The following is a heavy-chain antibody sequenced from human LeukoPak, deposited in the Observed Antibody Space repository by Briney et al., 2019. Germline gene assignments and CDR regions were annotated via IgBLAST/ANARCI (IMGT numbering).Heavy chain of an antibody. CDR2: IYYSGST. CDR3: ARIENSFWSGSYYFDY. Sequence: SETLSLTCSVSGDSISSHNYYWSWIRQPPGKGLEWIGYIYYSGSTYYNPSLKSRVTISVDTSKNQFSLKLSSVSAADTAVYYCARIENSFWSGSYYFDYWGQGTLVTVSS. J-gene: IGHJ4*02. D-gene: IGHD3-3*01. CDR1: GDSISSHNYY. V-gene: IGHV4-30-4*08.